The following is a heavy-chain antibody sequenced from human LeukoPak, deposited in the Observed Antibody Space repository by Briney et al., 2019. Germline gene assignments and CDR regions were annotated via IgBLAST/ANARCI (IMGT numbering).Heavy chain of an antibody. J-gene: IGHJ4*02. CDR1: GFTFSNAW. D-gene: IGHD3-22*01. CDR2: MKSKTDGGTT. V-gene: IGHV3-15*01. CDR3: TTVPPYYYDSSGYYTDY. Sequence: PGGSLRLSCAASGFTFSNAWMSWVRQAPGKGLEWVGRMKSKTDGGTTDYAAPVKGRFTISRDDSKNTLYLQMNSLKTEDTAVYYCTTVPPYYYDSSGYYTDYWGQGTLVTVSS.